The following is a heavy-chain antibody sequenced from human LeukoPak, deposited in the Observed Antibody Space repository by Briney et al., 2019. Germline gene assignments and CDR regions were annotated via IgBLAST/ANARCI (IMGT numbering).Heavy chain of an antibody. J-gene: IGHJ4*02. CDR3: ARCGDYFDY. D-gene: IGHD4-17*01. CDR2: INHSGST. Sequence: SETLSLTCAVYGGSFSGYYWSWIRQPPGKGLEWIGEINHSGSTNYNPSLKSRVTISVDTSKNQFSLKLSSVTAADTAVYYCARCGDYFDYWGQGTLVTVSS. CDR1: GGSFSGYY. V-gene: IGHV4-34*01.